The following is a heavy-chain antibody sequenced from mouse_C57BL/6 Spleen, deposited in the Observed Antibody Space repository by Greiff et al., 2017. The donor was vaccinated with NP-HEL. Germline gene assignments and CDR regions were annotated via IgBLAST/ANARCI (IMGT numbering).Heavy chain of an antibody. Sequence: QVQLQQPGAELVKPGASVKLSCKASGYTFTSYWMHWVKQRPGQGLEWIGMIHPNSGSTNYNEKFKSKATLTVDKSSSTAYMQLSSLTSEDSAVYYCAREGYYSNYFDYWGQGTTLTVSS. CDR3: AREGYYSNYFDY. CDR2: IHPNSGST. V-gene: IGHV1-64*01. J-gene: IGHJ2*01. CDR1: GYTFTSYW. D-gene: IGHD2-5*01.